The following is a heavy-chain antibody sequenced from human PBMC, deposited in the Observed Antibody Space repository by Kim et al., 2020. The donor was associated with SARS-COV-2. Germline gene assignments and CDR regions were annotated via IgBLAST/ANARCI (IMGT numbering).Heavy chain of an antibody. J-gene: IGHJ4*02. Sequence: GGSLRLSCAASGFTFSSYGMHWVRQAPGKGLEWVAVIWYDGSNKYYADSVKGRFTISRDNSKNTLYLQMNSLRAEDTAVYYCARKGAAIGPDYWGQGTLVTASS. CDR2: IWYDGSNK. D-gene: IGHD2-2*02. CDR1: GFTFSSYG. CDR3: ARKGAAIGPDY. V-gene: IGHV3-33*01.